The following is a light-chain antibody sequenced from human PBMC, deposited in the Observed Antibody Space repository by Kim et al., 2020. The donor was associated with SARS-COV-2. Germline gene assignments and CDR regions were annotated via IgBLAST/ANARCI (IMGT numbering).Light chain of an antibody. CDR3: QCYDNSLRGLV. V-gene: IGLV1-40*01. CDR1: SSNVGARYD. CDR2: GNT. Sequence: APGQQVTISCTGSSSNVGARYDVQWYQQHPGTAPKLLTHGNTNRPSDRFSGSKSGTTASLAITGLQAEDEADYYCQCYDNSLRGLVFGGGTQLTVL. J-gene: IGLJ3*02.